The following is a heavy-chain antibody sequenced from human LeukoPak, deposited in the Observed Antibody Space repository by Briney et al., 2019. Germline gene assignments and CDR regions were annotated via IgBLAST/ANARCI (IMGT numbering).Heavy chain of an antibody. CDR1: GGSFSGYY. CDR3: ARGRVRYFGLYYFDY. J-gene: IGHJ4*02. Sequence: SETLSLTCAVYGGSFSGYYWSWIRQPPGKGLEWIGEINHSGSTNYNPSLKSRVTISVDTSKNQFSLKLSSVTAADTAVYYCARGRVRYFGLYYFDYWGQGTLVTVSS. CDR2: INHSGST. D-gene: IGHD3-9*01. V-gene: IGHV4-34*01.